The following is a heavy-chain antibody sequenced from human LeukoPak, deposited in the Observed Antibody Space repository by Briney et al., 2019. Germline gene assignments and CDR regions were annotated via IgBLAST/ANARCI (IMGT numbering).Heavy chain of an antibody. CDR3: AREGAGYCSSTTCPYNWFDP. CDR1: GGSISSSHYY. D-gene: IGHD2-2*01. V-gene: IGHV4-39*02. Sequence: SETLSLTCTVSGGSISSSHYYWGWIRQSPGKGLEWIGSVYYSGGTYYNPSLKSRVTISVDTSKNQFSLKLSSVTAADTAVYYCAREGAGYCSSTTCPYNWFDPWGQGALVTVSS. CDR2: VYYSGGT. J-gene: IGHJ5*02.